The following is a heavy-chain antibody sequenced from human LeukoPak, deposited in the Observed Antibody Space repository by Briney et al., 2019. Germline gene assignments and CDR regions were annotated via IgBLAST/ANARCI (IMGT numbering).Heavy chain of an antibody. CDR3: ARAPSVTTPRGDY. CDR2: IYSGGST. Sequence: GGSLRLSCAASGFTVSSYAMSWVRQAPGKGLEWVSVIYSGGSTYYADSVKGRFTISRDNSKNTLYLQMNSLRAEDTAVYYCARAPSVTTPRGDYWGQGTLVTVSS. D-gene: IGHD4-17*01. V-gene: IGHV3-53*01. CDR1: GFTVSSYA. J-gene: IGHJ4*02.